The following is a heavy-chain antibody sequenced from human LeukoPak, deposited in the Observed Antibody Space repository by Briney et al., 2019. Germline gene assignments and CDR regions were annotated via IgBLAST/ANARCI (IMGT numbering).Heavy chain of an antibody. CDR2: IYSGGST. J-gene: IGHJ4*02. CDR1: GFTVSSNY. CDR3: ATGLLTGFHRGMTQDY. Sequence: PGGSLRLSCAASGFTVSSNYMSWVRQAPGKGLEWVSVIYSGGSTYYADSVKGRFTISRDNSKNTLYLQMNSLRAEDTAVYYCATGLLTGFHRGMTQDYWGQGTLVTVSS. D-gene: IGHD3-9*01. V-gene: IGHV3-53*01.